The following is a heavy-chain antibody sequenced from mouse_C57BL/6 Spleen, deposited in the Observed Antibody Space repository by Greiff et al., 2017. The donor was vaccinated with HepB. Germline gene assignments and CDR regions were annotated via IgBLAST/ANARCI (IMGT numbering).Heavy chain of an antibody. Sequence: EVQLQQSGPELVKPGASVKISCKASGYTFTDYYMNWVKQSHGKSLEWIGDINPNNGGTSYNQKFKGKATLTVDKSSGTAYMELRSLTSEDSAVYYCARKGQRRDWYFDVWGTGTTVTVSS. CDR3: ARKGQRRDWYFDV. CDR2: INPNNGGT. CDR1: GYTFTDYY. D-gene: IGHD1-2*01. V-gene: IGHV1-26*01. J-gene: IGHJ1*03.